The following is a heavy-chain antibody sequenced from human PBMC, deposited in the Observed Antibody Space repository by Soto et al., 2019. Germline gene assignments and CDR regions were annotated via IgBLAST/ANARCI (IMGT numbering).Heavy chain of an antibody. CDR1: GYTFTSYG. CDR3: ARDSPSPGTNYGMDV. CDR2: ISAYNGNT. D-gene: IGHD1-1*01. V-gene: IGHV1-18*01. Sequence: QVQLVQSGAEVKKPGASVKVSCKASGYTFTSYGISWVRQAPGQGLEWMGWISAYNGNTNYAQKLQGRVTMTTDTSTSTAYMELRRLRSDDTAVYYCARDSPSPGTNYGMDVWGQGTTVTVSS. J-gene: IGHJ6*02.